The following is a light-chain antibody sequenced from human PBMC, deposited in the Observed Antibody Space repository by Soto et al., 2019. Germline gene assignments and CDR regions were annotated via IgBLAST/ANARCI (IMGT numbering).Light chain of an antibody. Sequence: QSVLTQPPSASGTPGQRVTISCSGSSSNIGSNTVNWYQQLPGTAPKLLIYSNNQRPSGVPDRFSGSMSGNTASLTISGLQAEDEADYYCCSYAGSYTLVFGGGTKLTVL. CDR2: SNN. V-gene: IGLV1-44*01. CDR1: SSNIGSNT. CDR3: CSYAGSYTLV. J-gene: IGLJ2*01.